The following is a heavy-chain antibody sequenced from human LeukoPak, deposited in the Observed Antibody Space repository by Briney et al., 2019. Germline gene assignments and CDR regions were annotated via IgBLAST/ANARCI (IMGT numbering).Heavy chain of an antibody. CDR1: GYSFTSYW. CDR2: IYPGDSDT. V-gene: IGHV5-51*01. D-gene: IGHD2-21*01. Sequence: GESLKISCEGSGYSFTSYWIGWVRQMPGKGLEWMGIIYPGDSDTRYSPSFQGQVTISADKSISTAYLQWSSLKASDTAMYYCARFMGPYCGGDCYDAFDIWGQGTMVTVSS. CDR3: ARFMGPYCGGDCYDAFDI. J-gene: IGHJ3*02.